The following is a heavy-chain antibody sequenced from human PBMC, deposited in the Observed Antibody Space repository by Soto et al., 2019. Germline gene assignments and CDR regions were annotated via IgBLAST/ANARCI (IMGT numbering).Heavy chain of an antibody. CDR1: GGSISSYY. J-gene: IGHJ6*02. Sequence: NPSETLSLTCTVSGGSISSYYWSWIRQPPGKGLEWIGYIYYSGSTYYNPSLKSRVTISVDTSKNQFSLKLSSVTAADTAVYYCARDRHCGGDCPESAYYYYGMDVWGQGTTVTVSS. D-gene: IGHD2-21*02. CDR3: ARDRHCGGDCPESAYYYYGMDV. V-gene: IGHV4-59*12. CDR2: IYYSGST.